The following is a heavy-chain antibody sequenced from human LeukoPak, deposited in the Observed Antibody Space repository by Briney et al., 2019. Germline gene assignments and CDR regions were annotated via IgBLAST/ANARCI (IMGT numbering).Heavy chain of an antibody. CDR3: AKVGLRLGGDY. CDR2: ISSSGST. Sequence: GGSLRLSCAASGFTFSSYAMHWVRQAPGKGLEWVSYISSSGSTYYADSVKGRFTISRDNSKNTLYLQMNSLRAEDTAVYYCAKVGLRLGGDYWGQGTLVTVSS. V-gene: IGHV3-23*01. D-gene: IGHD3-16*01. J-gene: IGHJ4*02. CDR1: GFTFSSYA.